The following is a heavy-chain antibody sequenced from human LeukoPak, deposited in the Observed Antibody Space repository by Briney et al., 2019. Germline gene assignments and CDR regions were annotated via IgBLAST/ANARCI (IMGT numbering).Heavy chain of an antibody. Sequence: PGGSLRLSCAASGFTFRNHGMDWVRQAPGKGLEWVSGISPSGDITYYADSVKGQFTISRDNSKNTLYLEVISLTAEDTAVYYCAKDDAWLRFGEWSQGTLVTVSS. CDR3: AKDDAWLRFGE. V-gene: IGHV3-23*01. CDR2: ISPSGDIT. CDR1: GFTFRNHG. D-gene: IGHD3-10*01. J-gene: IGHJ4*02.